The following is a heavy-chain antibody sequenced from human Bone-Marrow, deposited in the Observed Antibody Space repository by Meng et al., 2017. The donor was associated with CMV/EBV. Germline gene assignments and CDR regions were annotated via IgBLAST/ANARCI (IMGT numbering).Heavy chain of an antibody. CDR1: GGSISSSRYY. CDR3: AELAAAGTIDY. J-gene: IGHJ4*02. CDR2: IYYSGST. V-gene: IGHV4-39*07. D-gene: IGHD6-13*01. Sequence: GSLRLSCTVSGGSISSSRYYWGWIRQPPGKGLEWIGSIYYSGSTYYNPSLKRRVTISVDTSKNQFSLKLSSVTAADTAVYYCAELAAAGTIDYWGQGTLVTVSS.